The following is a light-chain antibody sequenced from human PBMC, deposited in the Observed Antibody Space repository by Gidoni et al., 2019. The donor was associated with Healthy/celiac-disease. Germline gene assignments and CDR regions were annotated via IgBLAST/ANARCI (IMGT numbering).Light chain of an antibody. CDR1: QSVLYNSNNKNY. CDR2: LAS. Sequence: DIVMTQSPESLAVSLGERATINCKSSQSVLYNSNNKNYLAWYQQNPGQPPKLLISLASTRESWVPDRFSGSVSGTDFTLTISSLQAEDVAVYYCQQYYSTPPTFGGGTQVEIK. CDR3: QQYYSTPPT. V-gene: IGKV4-1*01. J-gene: IGKJ4*01.